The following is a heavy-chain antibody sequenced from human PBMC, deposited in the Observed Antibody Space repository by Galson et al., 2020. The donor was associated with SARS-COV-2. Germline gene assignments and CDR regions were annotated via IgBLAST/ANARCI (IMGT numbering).Heavy chain of an antibody. CDR3: ARHPAPPRPLRVLWFWDLYMDV. Sequence: SETLSLTCTVSGGSISSSSYYWGWIRQPPGKGLEWIGSIYYSGSTYYNPSLKSRVTISVDTSKNQFSLKLSSVTAADTAVYYCARHPAPPRPLRVLWFWDLYMDVGGNGTTGT. CDR1: GGSISSSSYY. V-gene: IGHV4-39*01. CDR2: IYYSGST. D-gene: IGHD3-10*01. J-gene: IGHJ6*03.